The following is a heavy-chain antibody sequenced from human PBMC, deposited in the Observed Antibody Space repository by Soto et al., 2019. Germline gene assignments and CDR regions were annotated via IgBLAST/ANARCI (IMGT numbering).Heavy chain of an antibody. J-gene: IGHJ4*02. D-gene: IGHD1-1*01. CDR1: GGSFSNYY. V-gene: IGHV4-34*01. CDR2: INQSGIT. Sequence: QVQLKQWGAGLLKPSETLSLTCAVYGGSFSNYYWSWIRQPPGKGLEWIGEINQSGITNYNPTLKGRVTIAGDASKNQFSLKVSSVTAADTAVYFFTRGNSIGSRPPDSLGQGTLVSVSS. CDR3: TRGNSIGSRPPDS.